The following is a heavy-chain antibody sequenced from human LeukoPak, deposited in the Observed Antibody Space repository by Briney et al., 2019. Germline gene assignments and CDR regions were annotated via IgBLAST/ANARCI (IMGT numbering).Heavy chain of an antibody. CDR3: AKAGYGDFPIVA. V-gene: IGHV3-30*18. CDR1: GFTFSSYG. J-gene: IGHJ5*02. CDR2: ISYDGSNK. D-gene: IGHD4-17*01. Sequence: GGSLRLSCAASGFTFSSYGMHWVRQAPGKGLEWVAVISYDGSNKYYADSVKGRFTISRDNSKNTLYLQMNSLRAEDTAVYYCAKAGYGDFPIVAWGQGTLVTVSS.